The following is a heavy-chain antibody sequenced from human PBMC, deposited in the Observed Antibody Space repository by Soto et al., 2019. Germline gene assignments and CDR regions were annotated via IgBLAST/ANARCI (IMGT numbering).Heavy chain of an antibody. D-gene: IGHD1-26*01. CDR1: GYTFTTYA. CDR2: IDAGNGNT. Sequence: ASVKVSCKASGYTFTTYAMHWVRQAPGQRLEWMGWIDAGNGNTNYAQKLQGRVTMTTDTSTSTAYMELRSLKSDDTAVYYGARDGGYGGSYWGQGTLVTVPS. CDR3: ARDGGYGGSY. V-gene: IGHV1-3*01. J-gene: IGHJ4*02.